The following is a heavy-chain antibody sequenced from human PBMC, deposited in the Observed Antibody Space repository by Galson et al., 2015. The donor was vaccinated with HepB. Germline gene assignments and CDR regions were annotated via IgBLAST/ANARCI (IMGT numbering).Heavy chain of an antibody. Sequence: PGKGLEWIGYIYYSGRTYSNPSLKSRVTISVDTSKNQFSLKLSSVTAADTAVYYCARGGRLGYCSSTSCHVPWFDPWGQGTLVTVSS. CDR3: ARGGRLGYCSSTSCHVPWFDP. D-gene: IGHD2-2*01. V-gene: IGHV4-31*02. J-gene: IGHJ5*02. CDR2: IYYSGRT.